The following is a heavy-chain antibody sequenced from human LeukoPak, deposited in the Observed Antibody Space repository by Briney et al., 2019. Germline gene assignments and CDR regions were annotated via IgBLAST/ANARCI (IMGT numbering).Heavy chain of an antibody. Sequence: VASVKVSCKASGYTFTSYDINWVRRATGQGLEWMGWMNPNSGNTGYAQKFQGRVTMTRNTSISTAYMELSSLRSEDTAVYYCARSRRRVVIKSYWGQGNLVTVSS. D-gene: IGHD3-3*01. V-gene: IGHV1-8*01. J-gene: IGHJ4*02. CDR3: ARSRRRVVIKSY. CDR1: GYTFTSYD. CDR2: MNPNSGNT.